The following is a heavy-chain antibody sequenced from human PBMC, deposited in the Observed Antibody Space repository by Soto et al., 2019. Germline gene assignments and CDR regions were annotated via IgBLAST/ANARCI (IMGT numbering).Heavy chain of an antibody. D-gene: IGHD3-22*01. CDR3: ARVTNYYDSSGYYRHFDC. V-gene: IGHV1-18*01. J-gene: IGHJ4*02. CDR1: GYTFTSYG. Sequence: ASVKVSCKASGYTFTSYGISWVRQAPGQGLEWMGWISAYNGNTNYAQKLQGRVTMTTDTSTSTAYMELRSLRSDDTAVYYCARVTNYYDSSGYYRHFDCWGKGTLVTVSS. CDR2: ISAYNGNT.